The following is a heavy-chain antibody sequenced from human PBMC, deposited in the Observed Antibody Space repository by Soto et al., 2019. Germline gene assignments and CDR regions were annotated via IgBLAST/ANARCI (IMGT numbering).Heavy chain of an antibody. CDR2: IYYSGST. D-gene: IGHD5-12*01. Sequence: SETLSLTCTVSGGSISSGGYYWSWIRQHPGKGLEWIGYIYYSGSTYYNPSLKSRVTISVDTSKNQFSLKLSSVTAADTAVYYCARGRLRALSARYSGYDFYYWGQGTLVTVSS. J-gene: IGHJ4*02. V-gene: IGHV4-31*03. CDR1: GGSISSGGYY. CDR3: ARGRLRALSARYSGYDFYY.